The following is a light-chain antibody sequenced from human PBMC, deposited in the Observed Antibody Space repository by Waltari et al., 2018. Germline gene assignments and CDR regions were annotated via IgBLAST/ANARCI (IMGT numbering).Light chain of an antibody. Sequence: DIQLTQPPSTRSASVGDRVTITGRASQSISSWLAWYQQKPGKAPKLLIYDASSLESGVPSRFSGSGSGTEFTLTISSLQPDDFATYYCQQYNSYWYTFGQGTKLEIK. J-gene: IGKJ2*01. CDR3: QQYNSYWYT. CDR2: DAS. V-gene: IGKV1-5*01. CDR1: QSISSW.